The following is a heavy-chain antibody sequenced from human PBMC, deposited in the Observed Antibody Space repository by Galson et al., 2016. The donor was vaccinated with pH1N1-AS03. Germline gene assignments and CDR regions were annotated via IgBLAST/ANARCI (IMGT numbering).Heavy chain of an antibody. CDR3: ANPRASGTTMVTRLDY. Sequence: LRLSCAASGFTFSTYAMSWVRQAPGKGLEWVSSISGADLSTYYADSVKGRFTVSRDNSKNTLYLQMNGLRAEDTAIYYCANPRASGTTMVTRLDYGGQGILVTVSA. CDR2: ISGADLST. V-gene: IGHV3-23*01. J-gene: IGHJ4*02. CDR1: GFTFSTYA. D-gene: IGHD5-18*01.